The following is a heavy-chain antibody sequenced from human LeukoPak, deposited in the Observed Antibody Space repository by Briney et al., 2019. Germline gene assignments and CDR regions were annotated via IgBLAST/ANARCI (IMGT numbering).Heavy chain of an antibody. CDR3: ARAPYSGSYFHYYYYYMDV. CDR2: ISAYNGNT. CDR1: GYTFTSYG. J-gene: IGHJ6*03. V-gene: IGHV1-18*01. D-gene: IGHD1-26*01. Sequence: EASVKVSCKASGYTFTSYGISWVRQAPGQGLEWMGWISAYNGNTNYAQKLQGRVTMTTDTSTSTAYMELRSLRSDDTAVYYCARAPYSGSYFHYYYYYMDVWGKGTTVTVSS.